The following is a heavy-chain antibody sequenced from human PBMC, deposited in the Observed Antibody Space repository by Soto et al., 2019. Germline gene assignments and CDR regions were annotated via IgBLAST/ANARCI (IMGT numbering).Heavy chain of an antibody. Sequence: QVHLVQSGAEVKKPGASVKVSCKASGYTFTSYGITWVRQAPGQGLEWMGWISAHNGNTDYAQKLQGRVIVTRDTSASPAYMELRSLISDDTAVYYCARVRDGDYWGQGALVTVSS. V-gene: IGHV1-18*01. J-gene: IGHJ4*02. CDR2: ISAHNGNT. CDR1: GYTFTSYG. CDR3: ARVRDGDY. D-gene: IGHD6-6*01.